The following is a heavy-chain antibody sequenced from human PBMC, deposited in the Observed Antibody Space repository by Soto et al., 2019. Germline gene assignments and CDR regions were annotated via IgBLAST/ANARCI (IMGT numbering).Heavy chain of an antibody. J-gene: IGHJ4*02. CDR2: IYPSDSDT. V-gene: IGHV5-51*01. CDR1: GYNFAGYW. D-gene: IGHD3-3*01. CDR3: ARGGVSTRTFDY. Sequence: PGESLKISCKGSGYNFAGYWIAWVRQMPGKGLELMGIIYPSDSDTRYRPSFQGQVTISADKSISSAYLQWSSLRASDTAMYYCARGGVSTRTFDYWGQGTPGTVSS.